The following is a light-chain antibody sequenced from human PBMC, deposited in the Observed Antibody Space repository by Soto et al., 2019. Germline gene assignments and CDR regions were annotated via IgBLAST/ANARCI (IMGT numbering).Light chain of an antibody. CDR1: QSVSSTY. CDR2: GTS. J-gene: IGKJ4*01. Sequence: EIVLTQSPGTLSLSPGERATLSCRSSQSVSSTYLAWYQQKPGQAPRLLIYGTSSRATGIPDRFSGSGSGTAYTLTISRLETEDFAVDYCQQYDTAPGLTFGGGPRVVVK. V-gene: IGKV3-20*01. CDR3: QQYDTAPGLT.